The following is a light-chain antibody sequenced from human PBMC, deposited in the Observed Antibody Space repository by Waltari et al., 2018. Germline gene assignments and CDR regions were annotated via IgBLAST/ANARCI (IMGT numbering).Light chain of an antibody. Sequence: NFMLIQPHSVSESPGKTVTISCTRSSGSIARTYVTWYQQRPGSAPTTVIYEDNQRPSGVPDRFSGSVDGSSNSASLTISGLRAEDEADYHCQSFDSSSLWVFGGGTKLTVL. V-gene: IGLV6-57*03. CDR2: EDN. CDR3: QSFDSSSLWV. CDR1: SGSIARTY. J-gene: IGLJ3*02.